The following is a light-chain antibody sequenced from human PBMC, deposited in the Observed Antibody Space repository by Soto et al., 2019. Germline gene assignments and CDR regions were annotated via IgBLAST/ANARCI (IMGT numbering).Light chain of an antibody. CDR2: ESG. V-gene: IGLV2-23*01. CDR3: CSFARGTTLV. J-gene: IGLJ3*02. Sequence: QSVLTQPASVSGSPGQSITTSCTGSSSDVGSYNLVSWYQQHPGKAPKLMVYESGKRPSGVSDRFFGSKSGNTASLTISGLQAEDEADYYCCSFARGTTLVFGGGTKVTVL. CDR1: SSDVGSYNL.